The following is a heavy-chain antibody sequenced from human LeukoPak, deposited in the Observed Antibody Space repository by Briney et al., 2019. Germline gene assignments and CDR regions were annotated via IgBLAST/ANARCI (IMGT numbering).Heavy chain of an antibody. D-gene: IGHD5-12*01. CDR3: ARVRSGYDSYYFDY. V-gene: IGHV3-30*04. CDR1: GFIFSSYA. J-gene: IGHJ4*02. Sequence: GRSLRLSCAASGFIFSSYAMHWVRQAPGKGLEWVAVISYDGSNKYYADSVKGRFTISRDNSKNTPYLQMNSLRAEDTAVYYCARVRSGYDSYYFDYWGQGTLVTVSS. CDR2: ISYDGSNK.